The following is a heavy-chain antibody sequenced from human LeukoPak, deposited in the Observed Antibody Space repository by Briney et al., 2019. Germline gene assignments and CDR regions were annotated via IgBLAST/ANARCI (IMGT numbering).Heavy chain of an antibody. CDR3: ARDCGADCYSSPDPFDS. Sequence: ASVKVSCKASGYTFTSYYVHWVRQAPGQGLEWMGWINVNSGGTNHAQKFQDRVTMSRGTSINTAYMELSRLRSDDTAVYYCARDCGADCYSSPDPFDSWGQGTPVTVSS. D-gene: IGHD2-21*02. V-gene: IGHV1-2*02. J-gene: IGHJ4*02. CDR2: INVNSGGT. CDR1: GYTFTSYY.